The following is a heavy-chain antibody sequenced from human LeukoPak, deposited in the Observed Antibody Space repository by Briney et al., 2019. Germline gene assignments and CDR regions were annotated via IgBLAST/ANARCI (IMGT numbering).Heavy chain of an antibody. Sequence: PGGSLRLSCAASGFTFSSYGMHWVRQAPGKGLEWVAFIRYDGSNKYYADSVKGRFTISRDNAKNSLYLQMNSLRAEDTAVYYCARTRTTVTYYFDYWGQGTLVTVSS. CDR3: ARTRTTVTYYFDY. J-gene: IGHJ4*02. V-gene: IGHV3-30*02. CDR2: IRYDGSNK. D-gene: IGHD4-17*01. CDR1: GFTFSSYG.